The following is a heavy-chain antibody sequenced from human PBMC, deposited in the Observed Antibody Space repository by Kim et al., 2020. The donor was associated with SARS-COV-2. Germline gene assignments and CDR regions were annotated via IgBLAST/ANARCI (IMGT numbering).Heavy chain of an antibody. CDR3: ARLRARIRFDS. CDR1: GGSFSGYY. Sequence: SETLSLTCAVYGGSFSGYYWSWIRQSPGKGLEWIGESNQSGDTVYNPSLRSRVTISLDKSKNQFSLKLTSLTAADTALYFCARLRARIRFDSWGQGNLVTVS. CDR2: SNQSGDT. V-gene: IGHV4-34*01. J-gene: IGHJ5*01.